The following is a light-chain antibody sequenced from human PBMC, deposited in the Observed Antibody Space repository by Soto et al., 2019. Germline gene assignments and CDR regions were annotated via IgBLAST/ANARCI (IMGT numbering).Light chain of an antibody. CDR2: DAS. V-gene: IGKV3-15*01. Sequence: ILMTQSPATLSVSPGERATLSCRASQSVSNNLAWYQQKPGQAPRLLIYDASTRATGIPARFSGSGSGTEFTLTLSGLQSEAFAVYYCQQYNNWPPLTFGQGTKVEIK. CDR1: QSVSNN. CDR3: QQYNNWPPLT. J-gene: IGKJ1*01.